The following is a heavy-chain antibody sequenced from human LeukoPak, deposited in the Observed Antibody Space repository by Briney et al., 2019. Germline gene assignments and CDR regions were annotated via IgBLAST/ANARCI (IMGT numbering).Heavy chain of an antibody. CDR3: ARDPARGDAFDI. J-gene: IGHJ3*02. CDR1: GYTFTSYG. CDR2: ISAYNGNT. Sequence: ASVKVSCKSSGYTFTSYGISWVRQAPGQGLEWMGWISAYNGNTNYAQKLQGRVTMTTDTSTSTAYMELRSLRSDDTAVYYCARDPARGDAFDIWGQGTMVTVSS. V-gene: IGHV1-18*01.